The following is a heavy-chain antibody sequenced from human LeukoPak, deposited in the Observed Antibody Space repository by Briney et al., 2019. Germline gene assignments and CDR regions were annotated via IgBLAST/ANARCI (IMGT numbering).Heavy chain of an antibody. CDR1: GYSFTSYW. D-gene: IGHD4-11*01. CDR3: ARPRNFDYFDY. Sequence: GASLKISCTGSGYSFTSYWIGWVRQMPGKGLEWMGIIYPGDSDNRSSTSFQGQVTTSADKSISTAYLQWSSLKASDTAMYYCARPRNFDYFDYWGQGTLVTVSS. J-gene: IGHJ4*02. CDR2: IYPGDSDN. V-gene: IGHV5-51*01.